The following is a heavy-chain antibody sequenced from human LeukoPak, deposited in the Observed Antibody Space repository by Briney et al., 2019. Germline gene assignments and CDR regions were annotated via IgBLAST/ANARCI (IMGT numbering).Heavy chain of an antibody. V-gene: IGHV3-66*01. CDR2: IYSGGST. CDR1: GFTVSSNY. J-gene: IGHJ4*02. Sequence: GGSLRLSCAASGFTVSSNYMSWVRQAPGKGLEWVSVIYSGGSTYYADSVKGRFTISRDNSKNTLYLQMNSLRAEDTAVYYCARDLYYDSSGYYYVYWGQGTLVTVPS. D-gene: IGHD3-22*01. CDR3: ARDLYYDSSGYYYVY.